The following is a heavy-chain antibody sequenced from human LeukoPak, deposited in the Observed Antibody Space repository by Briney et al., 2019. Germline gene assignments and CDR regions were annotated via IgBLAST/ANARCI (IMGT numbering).Heavy chain of an antibody. CDR1: GGSISSGSYC. D-gene: IGHD3-10*01. Sequence: SETLSLTCTVSGGSISSGSYCWSWIRQPPGKGLEWIGTFSYSGNIYYNPSLKSRVTISVDMSKNQFSLELTSVTAADTAVYYCARRSYGVPFDPWGQGILVTVSS. V-gene: IGHV4-39*01. CDR3: ARRSYGVPFDP. J-gene: IGHJ5*02. CDR2: FSYSGNI.